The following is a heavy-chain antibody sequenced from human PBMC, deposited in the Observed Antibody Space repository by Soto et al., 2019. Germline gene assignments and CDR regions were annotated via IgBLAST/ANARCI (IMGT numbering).Heavy chain of an antibody. Sequence: EVQLLESGGGLVQPGGSLRLSCAASGFTFSSYAMSWVRQAPGKGLEWVSAISGSGGSTYYADSVKGRFTISRDNSKNTLYLQRSSLRAEDTAVYYCAKRTAGWYFALWGRGTLVTVSS. CDR2: ISGSGGST. V-gene: IGHV3-23*01. CDR3: AKRTAGWYFAL. CDR1: GFTFSSYA. J-gene: IGHJ2*01.